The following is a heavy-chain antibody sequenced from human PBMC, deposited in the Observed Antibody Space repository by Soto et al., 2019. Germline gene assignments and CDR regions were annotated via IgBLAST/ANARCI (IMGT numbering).Heavy chain of an antibody. D-gene: IGHD6-19*01. J-gene: IGHJ3*02. CDR2: ITYAGSNK. Sequence: QVQLVESGGGVVQPGTSLRLSCAASGFTFSSYGMHWVRQAPGKGLEWVALITYAGSNKNYADSVKGRFTISRDNSKNTLYLQMNSLRPDDTAVYYCARSEQYQVFAFDIWGQGTMVTASS. CDR1: GFTFSSYG. CDR3: ARSEQYQVFAFDI. V-gene: IGHV3-30*03.